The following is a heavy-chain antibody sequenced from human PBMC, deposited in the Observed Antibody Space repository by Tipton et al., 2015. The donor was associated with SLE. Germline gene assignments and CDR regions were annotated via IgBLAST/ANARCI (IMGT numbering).Heavy chain of an antibody. CDR3: ARRSGGGTAYYYVDY. J-gene: IGHJ4*02. CDR2: VHYSGRT. Sequence: TLSLTCTVSGDAIGIYYWSWIRQPPGKGLEWIGHVHYSGRTKCNPSLLSRVTISIDTSKNQSSLNLNSVTAADTAVYYCARRSGGGTAYYYVDYWGRGTLVTVSS. CDR1: GDAIGIYY. D-gene: IGHD3-10*02. V-gene: IGHV4-59*01.